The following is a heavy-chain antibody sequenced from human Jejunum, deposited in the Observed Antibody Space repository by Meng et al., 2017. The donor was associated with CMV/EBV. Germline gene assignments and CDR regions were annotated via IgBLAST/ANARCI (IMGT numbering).Heavy chain of an antibody. D-gene: IGHD2-8*01. CDR2: ITTSGTTK. Sequence: NWVRQAPGKGLEWVSYITTSGTTKYYTDSWKGRFPIFRDNAKNSLYLQMNSLRAEDTAVYYCARDRYCHNGVCFAPNTYYFGMDVWGQGTTVTVSS. CDR3: ARDRYCHNGVCFAPNTYYFGMDV. J-gene: IGHJ6*02. V-gene: IGHV3-48*03.